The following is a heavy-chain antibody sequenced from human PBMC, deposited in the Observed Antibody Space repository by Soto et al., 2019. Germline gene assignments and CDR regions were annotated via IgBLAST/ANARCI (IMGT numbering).Heavy chain of an antibody. D-gene: IGHD2-2*01. CDR2: IFSGGTTT. CDR3: VRAECPSCYGYQH. Sequence: EVQLVESGGGLVQPGGSLRLSCAASGFTFTSYSMNWVRQAPGKGLEWISYIFSGGTTTYYADSVKGRFTISRDNADNSVYLQMNSLRAEDTGVYFCVRAECPSCYGYQHWGRAPWSPSP. J-gene: IGHJ1*01. V-gene: IGHV3-48*01. CDR1: GFTFTSYS.